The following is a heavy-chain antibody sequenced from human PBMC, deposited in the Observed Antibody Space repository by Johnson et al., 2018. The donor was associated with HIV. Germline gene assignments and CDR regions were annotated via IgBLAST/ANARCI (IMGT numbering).Heavy chain of an antibody. Sequence: VQLVESGGGVVRPGGSLRLSCAASGFTFDDYGMSWVRQAPGKGLEWVSAISGSGGSTYYADSVKGRFTISRDNSKNTLYLQMNSLRAEDTAVYYCAFIEYSSLDAFDIWGQGTMVTVSS. CDR1: GFTFDDYG. CDR2: ISGSGGST. CDR3: AFIEYSSLDAFDI. D-gene: IGHD6-6*01. V-gene: IGHV3-23*04. J-gene: IGHJ3*02.